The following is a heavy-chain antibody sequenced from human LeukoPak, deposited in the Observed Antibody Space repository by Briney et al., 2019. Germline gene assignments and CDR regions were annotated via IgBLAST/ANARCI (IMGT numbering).Heavy chain of an antibody. CDR1: GFTFSNHN. CDR2: IGRGGRDV. D-gene: IGHD7-27*01. V-gene: IGHV3-21*01. J-gene: IGHJ4*02. CDR3: ARELGGIKDLDY. Sequence: GGSLRLSCAASGFTFSNHNMNWVRQAPGKGLEWVSSIGRGGRDVYYADSVKGRFTISRDNAKNSLYLQMNSLRAEDTAVYYCARELGGIKDLDYWGQGSLVTVSS.